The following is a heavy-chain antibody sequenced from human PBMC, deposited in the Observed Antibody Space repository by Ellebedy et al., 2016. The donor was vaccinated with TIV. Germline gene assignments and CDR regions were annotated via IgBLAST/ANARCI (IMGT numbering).Heavy chain of an antibody. CDR1: GFTVSSSY. D-gene: IGHD3-16*01. V-gene: IGHV3-53*01. CDR2: VYSGGNT. CDR3: ARGPVRYTQKGGFLDY. J-gene: IGHJ4*02. Sequence: PGGSLRLSCAASGFTVSSSYMTWVRQAPGKGLEWVSVVYSGGNTYYADYVKGRFTISRDNSKNTLSLEMNSLRVDDTAVYFWARGPVRYTQKGGFLDYWGQGTLVTVSS.